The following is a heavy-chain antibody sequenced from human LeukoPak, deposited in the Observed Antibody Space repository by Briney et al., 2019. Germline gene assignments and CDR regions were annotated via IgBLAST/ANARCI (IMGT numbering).Heavy chain of an antibody. Sequence: PGGSLRLSCAASGFTFSTYSMKWVRQAPGKGLEWVSYISSSGSTIYYADSVKGRFTISRDNAKNSLYLQMNSLRAEDTAVYYCARDSAFVTHQVNYYYMDVWGKGTTVTVSS. CDR2: ISSSGSTI. CDR3: ARDSAFVTHQVNYYYMDV. CDR1: GFTFSTYS. J-gene: IGHJ6*03. D-gene: IGHD3-16*01. V-gene: IGHV3-48*04.